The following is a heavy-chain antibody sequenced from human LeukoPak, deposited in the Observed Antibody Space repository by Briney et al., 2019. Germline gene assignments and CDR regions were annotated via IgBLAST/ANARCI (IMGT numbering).Heavy chain of an antibody. CDR1: GYTFTGYY. J-gene: IGHJ4*02. CDR2: INPNSGGT. Sequence: ASVKVSCKASGYTFTGYYMHWVRQAPGQGLEWMGWINPNSGGTNYAQKFQDRVTTTRDTSISTAYMELSRLRSDDTAVYYCARGSSGWYVYFDYWGQGTLVTVSS. CDR3: ARGSSGWYVYFDY. D-gene: IGHD6-19*01. V-gene: IGHV1-2*02.